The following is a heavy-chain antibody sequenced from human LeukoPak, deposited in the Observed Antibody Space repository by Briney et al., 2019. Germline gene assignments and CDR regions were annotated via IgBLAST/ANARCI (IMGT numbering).Heavy chain of an antibody. Sequence: SETLSLTCAVYGGSFSGYYWSWLRQPPGKGREWIGEINHSGSTNYNPSLTSRVTISVDTSKNQFSLKLSSVTAADTAVYYCARDQYFTIFGVVQPNYFDYWGQGTLVTVSS. CDR3: ARDQYFTIFGVVQPNYFDY. CDR1: GGSFSGYY. D-gene: IGHD3-3*01. CDR2: INHSGST. J-gene: IGHJ4*02. V-gene: IGHV4-34*01.